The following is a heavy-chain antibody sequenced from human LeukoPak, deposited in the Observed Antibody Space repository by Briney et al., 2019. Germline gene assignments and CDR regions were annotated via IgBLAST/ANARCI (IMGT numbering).Heavy chain of an antibody. CDR3: ARDYGDYALFDY. J-gene: IGHJ4*02. Sequence: GGSLRLSCAASGFTFSSYWMHWARQAPGKGLVWVSRINSDGSSTSYADSVKGRFTISRDNAKNTLYLQMNSLRAEDTAVYYCARDYGDYALFDYWGQGTLVTASS. D-gene: IGHD4-17*01. CDR1: GFTFSSYW. V-gene: IGHV3-74*01. CDR2: INSDGSST.